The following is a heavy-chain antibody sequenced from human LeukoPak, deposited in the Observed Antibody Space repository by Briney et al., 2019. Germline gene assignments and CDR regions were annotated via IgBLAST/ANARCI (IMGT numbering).Heavy chain of an antibody. D-gene: IGHD3-10*01. CDR2: IYSGGNT. Sequence: GGSLRLSCTASGLTVSSNCMSWVRQAPGKGLEWVSFIYSGGNTYYADSVKGRFTISRDNAKNSLYLQMNSLRAEDTAVYYCARGSLVHYYGSGSYRIRAGFDSWGQGTLVTVSS. CDR1: GLTVSSNC. CDR3: ARGSLVHYYGSGSYRIRAGFDS. J-gene: IGHJ4*02. V-gene: IGHV3-53*01.